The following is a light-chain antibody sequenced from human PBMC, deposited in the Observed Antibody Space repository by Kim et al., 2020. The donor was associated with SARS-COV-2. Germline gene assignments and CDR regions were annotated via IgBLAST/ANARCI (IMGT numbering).Light chain of an antibody. J-gene: IGKJ2*01. Sequence: EIVLTQSPATLSLSPGDRATLSCRTSQTVNSYLAWYQQKPGQAPRLLIYDASNRATGIPARFSGSGSGTEFTLTISSLEPEDVAVYYCQQRCYWPPYTCRKGTNLYI. CDR2: DAS. CDR1: QTVNSY. CDR3: QQRCYWPPYT. V-gene: IGKV3-11*01.